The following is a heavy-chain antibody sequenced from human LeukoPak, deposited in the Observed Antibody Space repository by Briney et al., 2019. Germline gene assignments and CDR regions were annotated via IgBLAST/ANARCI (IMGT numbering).Heavy chain of an antibody. Sequence: LGESLKISCKGSGYTFTSYWIGWVRQMPGKGLEWMGIIYPGDSDTRYSPSFQGQVTISADRSISTTYLQWSSLKASDTAMYYCARPLDAVAGTSSDYWGQGTLVTVSS. V-gene: IGHV5-51*01. D-gene: IGHD6-19*01. CDR3: ARPLDAVAGTSSDY. CDR1: GYTFTSYW. CDR2: IYPGDSDT. J-gene: IGHJ4*02.